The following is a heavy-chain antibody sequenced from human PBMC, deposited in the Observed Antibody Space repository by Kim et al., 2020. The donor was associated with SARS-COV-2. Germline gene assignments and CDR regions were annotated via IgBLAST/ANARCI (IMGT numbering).Heavy chain of an antibody. Sequence: GGSLRLSCAASGFTFDDYAMHWVRQAPGKGLEWVSGISWNSGSIGYADSVKGRFTISRDNAKNSLYLQMNSLRAEDTALYYCAKASSWGLWFGELSHAFDIWGQGTMVTVSS. D-gene: IGHD3-10*01. CDR2: ISWNSGSI. J-gene: IGHJ3*02. CDR3: AKASSWGLWFGELSHAFDI. V-gene: IGHV3-9*01. CDR1: GFTFDDYA.